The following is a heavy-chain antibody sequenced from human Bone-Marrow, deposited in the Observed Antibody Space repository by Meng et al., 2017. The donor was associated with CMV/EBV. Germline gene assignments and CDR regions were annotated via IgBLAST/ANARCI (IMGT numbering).Heavy chain of an antibody. CDR1: GFTFSSYS. CDR2: ISSSSYI. Sequence: GGSLRLSCAASGFTFSSYSMNWVRQAPGKGLEWVSSISSSSYIYYADSVKGRFTISRDNAKNSLYLQMNSLRAEDTAVYYCARGALLWFGEFYYFDYWGQGTLVTVSS. J-gene: IGHJ4*02. CDR3: ARGALLWFGEFYYFDY. D-gene: IGHD3-10*01. V-gene: IGHV3-21*01.